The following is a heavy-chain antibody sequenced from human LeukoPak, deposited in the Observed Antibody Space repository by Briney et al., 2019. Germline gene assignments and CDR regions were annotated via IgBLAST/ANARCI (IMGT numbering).Heavy chain of an antibody. J-gene: IGHJ4*02. V-gene: IGHV3-23*01. CDR1: GGSISSGSYY. D-gene: IGHD4-23*01. CDR3: AKTKYGGNSYFDY. Sequence: ETLSLTCTVSGGSISSGSYYWSWVRQAPGKGLEWVSAISGSGGSTYYADSVKGRFTISRDNSKNTLYLQMNSLRAEDTAVYYCAKTKYGGNSYFDYWGQGTLVTVSS. CDR2: ISGSGGST.